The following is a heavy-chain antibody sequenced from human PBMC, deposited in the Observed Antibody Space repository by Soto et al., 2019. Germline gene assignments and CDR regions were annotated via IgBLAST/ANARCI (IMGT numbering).Heavy chain of an antibody. D-gene: IGHD3-22*01. CDR2: INPNSGGT. CDR3: AREDPYDSSGKFDY. V-gene: IGHV1-2*02. Sequence: GASVKVSCKASGYTFTGYYMHWVRQAPGQGLGWMGWINPNSGGTNYAQKFQGRVTMTRDTSISTAYMELSRLRSDDTAVYYCAREDPYDSSGKFDYWGQGTLVTVSS. J-gene: IGHJ4*02. CDR1: GYTFTGYY.